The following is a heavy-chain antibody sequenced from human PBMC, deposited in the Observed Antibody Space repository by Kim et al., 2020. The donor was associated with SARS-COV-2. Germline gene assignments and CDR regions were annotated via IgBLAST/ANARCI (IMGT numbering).Heavy chain of an antibody. CDR3: ARQPRSSYGLDV. CDR2: MYHRGTT. V-gene: IGHV4-4*02. J-gene: IGHJ6*02. Sequence: SETLSLTCDISGGSVSDTYLWNWVRQSPGNGLEWIGEMYHRGTTKYNPSLKSRVTISVDKSKNQVSLNITSVTAADTAVYYCARQPRSSYGLDVWGQGTTVTVSS. CDR1: GGSVSDTYL.